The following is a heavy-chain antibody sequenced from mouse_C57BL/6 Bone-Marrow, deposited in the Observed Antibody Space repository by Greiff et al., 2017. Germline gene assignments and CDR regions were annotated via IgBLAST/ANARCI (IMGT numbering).Heavy chain of an antibody. J-gene: IGHJ1*03. V-gene: IGHV1-53*01. CDR1: GYTFTSYW. CDR3: ARGDGNHWYFDV. Sequence: QVQLQQPGTELVKPGASVRLSCKASGYTFTSYWMHWVKQRPGQGLEWIGNINPSNGGTNYNEKFKSKATLTVDKSSSTAYMQLSSLTSEDSAVYYCARGDGNHWYFDVWGTGTTVTVSS. D-gene: IGHD2-1*01. CDR2: INPSNGGT.